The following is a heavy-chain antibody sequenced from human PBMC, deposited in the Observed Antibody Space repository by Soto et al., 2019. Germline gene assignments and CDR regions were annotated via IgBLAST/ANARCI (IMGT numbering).Heavy chain of an antibody. CDR3: AREGDYGSGSYFAY. J-gene: IGHJ4*02. CDR1: GFTFSSYA. CDR2: ISYDGSNK. D-gene: IGHD3-10*01. Sequence: QVQLVESGGGVVQPGRSLRLSCAASGFTFSSYAMHWVRQAPGKGLEWVAVISYDGSNKYYADSVKGRFTISRDNSKNTLYLQMNSISVKDAAVYYCAREGDYGSGSYFAYWGQGTLVTVSS. V-gene: IGHV3-30-3*01.